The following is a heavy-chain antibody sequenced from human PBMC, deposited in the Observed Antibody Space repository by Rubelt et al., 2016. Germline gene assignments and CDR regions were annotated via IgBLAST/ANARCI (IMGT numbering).Heavy chain of an antibody. Sequence: YYWGWIRQPPGKGLEWIGSIYYSGSTYYNPSLKSRVTISVDTSKNQFSLKLSSVTAADTAVYYCARDGGDSSGWFGDWFDPWGQGTLVTVSS. J-gene: IGHJ5*02. CDR3: ARDGGDSSGWFGDWFDP. D-gene: IGHD6-19*01. CDR2: IYYSGST. V-gene: IGHV4-39*07. CDR1: YY.